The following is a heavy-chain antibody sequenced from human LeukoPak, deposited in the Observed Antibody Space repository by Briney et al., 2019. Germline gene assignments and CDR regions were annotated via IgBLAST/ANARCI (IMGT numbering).Heavy chain of an antibody. D-gene: IGHD6-6*01. Sequence: KPSETLSLTCAVYGGSFSGYYWSWIRQPPGKGLEWIGEINHSGSTNYNPSLKSRVTISVDTSKNQFSLKLSSVTAADTAVYYCARGLQPIAARLNWFDPWGQGTLVTVSS. V-gene: IGHV4-34*01. J-gene: IGHJ5*02. CDR3: ARGLQPIAARLNWFDP. CDR2: INHSGST. CDR1: GGSFSGYY.